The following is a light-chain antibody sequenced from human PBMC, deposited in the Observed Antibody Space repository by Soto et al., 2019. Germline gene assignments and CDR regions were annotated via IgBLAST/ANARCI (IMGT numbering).Light chain of an antibody. CDR3: QQDNNWPPWT. CDR2: DAS. V-gene: IGKV3-15*01. Sequence: ILMTQSPATLSVSPGERATLSCRASQSVSNNLAWYQQKPGQAPRLLIYDASTRATAIPARFSGSGSGTEFTLNISGLQSEDFAVYYCQQDNNWPPWTFGQGTTVEIK. CDR1: QSVSNN. J-gene: IGKJ1*01.